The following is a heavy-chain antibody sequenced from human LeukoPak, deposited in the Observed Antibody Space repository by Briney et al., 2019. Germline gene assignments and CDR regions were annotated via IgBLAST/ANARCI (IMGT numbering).Heavy chain of an antibody. CDR2: ISSSSSYI. CDR1: GFTFSSYS. V-gene: IGHV3-21*01. Sequence: GGSLRLSCAASGFTFSSYSMNWVRQAPGKGLAWVSSISSSSSYIYYADSVKGRFTISRDNAKNSLYLQMNSLRVEDTAVYYCARSEYCSGGSCPIDYWGQGTLVTVSS. J-gene: IGHJ4*02. D-gene: IGHD2-15*01. CDR3: ARSEYCSGGSCPIDY.